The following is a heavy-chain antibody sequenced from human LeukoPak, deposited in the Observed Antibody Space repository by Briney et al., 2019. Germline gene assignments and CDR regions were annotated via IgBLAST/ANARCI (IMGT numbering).Heavy chain of an antibody. Sequence: ASVKVSCKASGYTFTGYYIHWVRQAPGQGLEWMGWINPDSGDTNYAQKFRGRVTMTRDTSISTAYMELSRLRSDDTAVYYCARDWLLRYSQGGFDNWGQGSLVTVSS. CDR2: INPDSGDT. J-gene: IGHJ4*02. D-gene: IGHD3-9*01. CDR3: ARDWLLRYSQGGFDN. V-gene: IGHV1-2*02. CDR1: GYTFTGYY.